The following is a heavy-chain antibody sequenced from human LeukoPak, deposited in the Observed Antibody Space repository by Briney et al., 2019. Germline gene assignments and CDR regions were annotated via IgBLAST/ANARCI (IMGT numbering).Heavy chain of an antibody. V-gene: IGHV4-59*08. CDR2: IYYSGST. J-gene: IGHJ4*02. Sequence: KASETLSLTCTVSGGPISSYYWSWIRQPPGKGLEWIGYIYYSGSTNYNPSLKSRVTISVDTSKNQFSLKLSSVTAADTAVYYCATSIVGATMDFYFDYWGQGTLVTVSS. CDR1: GGPISSYY. D-gene: IGHD1-26*01. CDR3: ATSIVGATMDFYFDY.